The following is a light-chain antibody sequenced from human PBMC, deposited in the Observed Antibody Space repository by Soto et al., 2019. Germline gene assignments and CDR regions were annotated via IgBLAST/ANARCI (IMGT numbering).Light chain of an antibody. Sequence: IVMTESPATLSFSPRERATLSFRSSQSVSIKLAWYQQKLGQAPRLLIYDTSTRATGIPARFSGSGSGTEFTLTISSLQSEDFAVYYCQQYNNWPPINFGQGTRLEIK. CDR3: QQYNNWPPIN. J-gene: IGKJ5*01. V-gene: IGKV3-15*01. CDR1: QSVSIK. CDR2: DTS.